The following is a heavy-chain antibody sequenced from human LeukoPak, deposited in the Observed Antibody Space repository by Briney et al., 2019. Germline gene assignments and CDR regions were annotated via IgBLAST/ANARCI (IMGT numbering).Heavy chain of an antibody. Sequence: GGSLRLSCAASGFTVSSNYMNWVRQAPGKGLEWVSVIYSGGNTYYADSVKGRFTISRDNSKNTVYLQMNSLRAEDTAVYYCARDLAASDDYWGQGTLVTVSS. V-gene: IGHV3-53*01. CDR3: ARDLAASDDY. CDR1: GFTVSSNY. CDR2: IYSGGNT. D-gene: IGHD6-13*01. J-gene: IGHJ4*02.